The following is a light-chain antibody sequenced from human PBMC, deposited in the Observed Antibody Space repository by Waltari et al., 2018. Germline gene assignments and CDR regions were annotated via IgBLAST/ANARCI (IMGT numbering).Light chain of an antibody. CDR3: SSYTTSSTVYV. CDR1: SSDVGTYDY. V-gene: IGLV2-14*03. CDR2: DVT. Sequence: QSALTQPASVSGSPGQSITISCTGTSSDVGTYDYVSWYQQHPGKAPKLMIYDVTKRPSGVANRFVGSKSGNTASLTISGLQAEDEADYYCSSYTTSSTVYVFGTGTKVTVL. J-gene: IGLJ1*01.